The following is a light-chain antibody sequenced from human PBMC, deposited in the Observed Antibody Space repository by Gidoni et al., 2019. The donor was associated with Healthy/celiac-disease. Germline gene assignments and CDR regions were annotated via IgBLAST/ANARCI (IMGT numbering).Light chain of an antibody. J-gene: IGKJ5*01. CDR3: QQYNNWPPS. CDR1: QSLSCN. Sequence: EIVMTLSPATLSVSPGERATLSCRSSQSLSCNLAWYQQKPGQAPRLLIYGASTRATGIPARFSGSGSGTEFTLTISSLQSEDFAVYYCQQYNNWPPSFGQGTRLEIK. V-gene: IGKV3-15*01. CDR2: GAS.